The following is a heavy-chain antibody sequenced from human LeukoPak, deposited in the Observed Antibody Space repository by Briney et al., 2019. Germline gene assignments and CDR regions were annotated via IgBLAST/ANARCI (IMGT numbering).Heavy chain of an antibody. D-gene: IGHD2-21*01. CDR3: ARDWPVVITEH. Sequence: ASVKVSCKASGYSSTTYGISWLRQAPGQGPEWMGGINTNNNTTYFAQKFQGRVTLTTDRSTSTAYMELRSLTSDDTAVYYCARDWPVVITEHWGQGTLVIVSS. J-gene: IGHJ1*01. CDR2: INTNNNTT. V-gene: IGHV1-18*01. CDR1: GYSSTTYG.